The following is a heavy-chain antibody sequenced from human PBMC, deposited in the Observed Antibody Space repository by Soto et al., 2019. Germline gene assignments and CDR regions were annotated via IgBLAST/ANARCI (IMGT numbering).Heavy chain of an antibody. CDR3: AKTRGSRYYYGMDV. D-gene: IGHD5-12*01. Sequence: GGSLRLSYAASGFTFSSYAMSWVRQAPGKGLEWVSVISGSGGTAYYADSVKGRFTISRDSSKNTLYLQMNSLRDEDTAVYYCAKTRGSRYYYGMDVWGQGTTVTVSS. V-gene: IGHV3-23*01. CDR1: GFTFSSYA. CDR2: ISGSGGTA. J-gene: IGHJ6*02.